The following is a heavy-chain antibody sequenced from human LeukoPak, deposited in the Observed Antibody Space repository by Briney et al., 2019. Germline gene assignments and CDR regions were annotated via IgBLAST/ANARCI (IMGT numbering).Heavy chain of an antibody. D-gene: IGHD5-12*01. V-gene: IGHV3-30*03. CDR2: ISSDGSYK. CDR1: GFTFSRYG. CDR3: ARERGYSGYGVDY. J-gene: IGHJ4*02. Sequence: GGSLRLSCSASGFTFSRYGMHWVRQAPGKGLEWLAVISSDGSYKYDADSVKGRFTISRDNAKNSLYLQMKSLRAEDTAVYYCARERGYSGYGVDYWGQGTLVSVSS.